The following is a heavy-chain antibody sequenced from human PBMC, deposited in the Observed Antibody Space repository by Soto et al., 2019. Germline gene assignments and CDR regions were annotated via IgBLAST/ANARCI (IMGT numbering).Heavy chain of an antibody. J-gene: IGHJ6*02. CDR1: GGTLSSYA. CDR2: IIPIFGTA. V-gene: IGHV1-69*13. Sequence: GASVKVSCKASGGTLSSYAISWVRQAPGQGLEWMGGIIPIFGTANYAQKFQGRVTITADESTSTAYMELSSLRSEDTAVYYCAGGWVRRDGYSYYYYYGMDVWGQGATVTVSS. CDR3: AGGWVRRDGYSYYYYYGMDV. D-gene: IGHD5-18*01.